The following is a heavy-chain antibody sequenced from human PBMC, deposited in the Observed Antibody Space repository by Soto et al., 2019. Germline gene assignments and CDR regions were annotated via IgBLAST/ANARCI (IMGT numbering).Heavy chain of an antibody. J-gene: IGHJ5*02. V-gene: IGHV3-21*01. CDR1: GFTFSSYS. CDR2: ISSSSSYI. D-gene: IGHD4-17*01. CDR3: ARSPTTTPPWFHP. Sequence: EVQLVESGGGLVKPGGSLRLSCAASGFTFSSYSMNWVRQAPGKGLEWVSSISSSSSYIYYADSVKGRFTISRDNAKNSLYLQMNSLRAEDTAVYYCARSPTTTPPWFHPWGQGTLVTVSS.